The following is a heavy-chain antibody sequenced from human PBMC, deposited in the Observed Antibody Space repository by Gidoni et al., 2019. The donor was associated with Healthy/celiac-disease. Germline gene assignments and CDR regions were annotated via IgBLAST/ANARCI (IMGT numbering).Heavy chain of an antibody. J-gene: IGHJ4*02. Sequence: QVQLQQWGAGLLKPSETLSLTCAVYGGSFSGYYWSWIRQPPGKGLEWIGEINHSGSTNYNPSLKSRVTISVDTSKNQFSLKLSSVTAADTAVYYCARGSAYCSGGSCPPDRYWGQGTLVTVSS. CDR3: ARGSAYCSGGSCPPDRY. CDR1: GGSFSGYY. D-gene: IGHD2-15*01. CDR2: INHSGST. V-gene: IGHV4-34*01.